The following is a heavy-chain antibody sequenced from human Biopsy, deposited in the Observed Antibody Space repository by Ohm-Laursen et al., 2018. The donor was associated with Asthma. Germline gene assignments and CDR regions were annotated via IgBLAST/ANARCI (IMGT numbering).Heavy chain of an antibody. V-gene: IGHV3-30-3*01. CDR1: GFTFSSYA. CDR3: ARVDGVVEAATRLGGMDV. CDR2: ISYDGSNK. Sequence: SSLRLSCSASGFTFSSYAMYWVRQAPGKGLEWVALISYDGSNKSYADSVKGRFTISRDNSKNTLYPQMTSLSAEDSAVYYCARVDGVVEAATRLGGMDVWGQGTTVTVSS. J-gene: IGHJ6*02. D-gene: IGHD2-15*01.